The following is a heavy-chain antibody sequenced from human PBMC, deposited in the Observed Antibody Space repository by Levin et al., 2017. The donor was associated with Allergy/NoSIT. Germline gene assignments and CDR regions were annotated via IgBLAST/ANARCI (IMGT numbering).Heavy chain of an antibody. Sequence: ASVKVSCKASGYTFASHDINWVRQATGQGLEWMGWMNPNSGNTVYAPKFQGRVAMTRNASITTAYMELSSLRSDVTAVYYCARRRYGDFDSWGQGTLVTVSS. CDR3: ARRRYGDFDS. CDR1: GYTFASHD. J-gene: IGHJ4*02. D-gene: IGHD4-17*01. V-gene: IGHV1-8*01. CDR2: MNPNSGNT.